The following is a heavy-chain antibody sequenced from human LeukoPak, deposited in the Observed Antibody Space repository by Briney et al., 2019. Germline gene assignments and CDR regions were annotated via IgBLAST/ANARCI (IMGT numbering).Heavy chain of an antibody. CDR1: GFPLSRST. V-gene: IGHV3-64*01. CDR3: AREGTPGTFDY. CDR2: ISSDGDST. D-gene: IGHD6-13*01. J-gene: IGHJ4*02. Sequence: GGSLRLSCAASGFPLSRSTMHWVRQAPGKGLESVSAISSDGDSTYYAKSVKGRFTISRDSSKNTLYLQMDSLRPEDIAVYYCAREGTPGTFDYWGQGTLVTVSS.